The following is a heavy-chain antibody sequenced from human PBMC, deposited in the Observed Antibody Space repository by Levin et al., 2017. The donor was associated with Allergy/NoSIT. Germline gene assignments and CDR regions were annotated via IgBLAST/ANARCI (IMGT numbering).Heavy chain of an antibody. D-gene: IGHD3-10*01. CDR3: AKQSDELPPYDGEWVEGHYFDY. V-gene: IGHV5-51*01. CDR2: IYPGDSET. CDR1: GYQFTDYW. J-gene: IGHJ4*02. Sequence: GGSLRLSCQGSGYQFTDYWIGWVRQLPGKGLEWLGNIYPGDSETRSSPSFQGHVTISVDKSINTAYLQWDSLKPSDTAIYYCAKQSDELPPYDGEWVEGHYFDYWGQGTLVAVSS.